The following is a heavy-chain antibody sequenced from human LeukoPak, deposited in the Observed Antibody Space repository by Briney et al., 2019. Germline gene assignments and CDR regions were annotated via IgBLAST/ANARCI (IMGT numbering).Heavy chain of an antibody. V-gene: IGHV5-51*01. J-gene: IGHJ4*02. D-gene: IGHD2-8*01. CDR3: AMARNGNFYWYFDY. CDR1: GYSFATYW. Sequence: GESLKISCKGSGYSFATYWFGWVRQMPGKGLEWMGIIHLGDSDTKYSPSFQGQVTISADKSISTAYLEWSSLKASDTAVYFCAMARNGNFYWYFDYWGQGTLVTVSS. CDR2: IHLGDSDT.